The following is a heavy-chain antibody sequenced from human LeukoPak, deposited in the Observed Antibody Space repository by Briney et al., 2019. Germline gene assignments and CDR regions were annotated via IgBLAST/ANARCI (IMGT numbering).Heavy chain of an antibody. CDR1: GGSFSGYY. J-gene: IGHJ4*02. V-gene: IGHV4-34*01. Sequence: SETLSLTCAVYGGSFSGYYWTWIRQPPGKGLEWIGEVNQNGGTNYNPSLKSRVTVSMDTSKSQISLKLNSVTAADTAIYYCARGGLADRIAYWGQGTLVTVSS. CDR3: ARGGLADRIAY. D-gene: IGHD6-6*01. CDR2: VNQNGGT.